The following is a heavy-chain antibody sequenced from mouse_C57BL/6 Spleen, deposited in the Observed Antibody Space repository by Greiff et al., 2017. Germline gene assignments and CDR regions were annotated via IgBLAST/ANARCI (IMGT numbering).Heavy chain of an antibody. V-gene: IGHV1-61*01. CDR3: ARGLGRWFAY. J-gene: IGHJ3*01. D-gene: IGHD4-1*01. CDR2: IYPSDSET. Sequence: QVQLQQPGAELVRPGSSVKLSCKASGYTFTSYWMDWVKQRPGQGLEWIGNIYPSDSETHYNQKFKDKATLTVDKSSSTAYMQLSSLPSEDSAVYYCARGLGRWFAYWGQGTLVTVSA. CDR1: GYTFTSYW.